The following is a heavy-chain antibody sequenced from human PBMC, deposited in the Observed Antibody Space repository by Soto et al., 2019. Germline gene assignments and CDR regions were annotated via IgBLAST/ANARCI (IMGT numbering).Heavy chain of an antibody. Sequence: GGSLRLSCAASGFTFSDYYMSWIRQAPGKGLEWVSYISSSGSTIYYADSVKGRFTISRDNAKNSLYLQMNSLRAEDTAVYYCARGARTTVTTGDAFDIWGQGTMVTVSS. D-gene: IGHD4-17*01. CDR2: ISSSGSTI. V-gene: IGHV3-11*01. J-gene: IGHJ3*02. CDR1: GFTFSDYY. CDR3: ARGARTTVTTGDAFDI.